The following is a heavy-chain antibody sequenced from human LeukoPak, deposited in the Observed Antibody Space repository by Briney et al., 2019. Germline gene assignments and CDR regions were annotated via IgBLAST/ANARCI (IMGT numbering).Heavy chain of an antibody. J-gene: IGHJ5*02. CDR2: VYYSRST. CDR3: ARDARGTGSNVWGSYRLDWFDL. CDR1: GGSISSGGYY. D-gene: IGHD3-16*01. V-gene: IGHV4-31*03. Sequence: SQTLSLTCTVSGGSISSGGYYWSWIRQHPGKDLEWIGYVYYSRSTYYNPSLKSRVTISVDTSKNQFSLKLSSVTAADTAVYYCARDARGTGSNVWGSYRLDWFDLWGQGTLVTVSS.